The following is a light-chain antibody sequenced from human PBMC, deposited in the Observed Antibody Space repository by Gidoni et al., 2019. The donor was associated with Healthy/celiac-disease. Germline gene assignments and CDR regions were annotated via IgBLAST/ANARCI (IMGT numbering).Light chain of an antibody. CDR2: DAS. CDR1: QDISNY. CDR3: QQYDNLLLT. V-gene: IGKV1-33*01. Sequence: DIQMTQPPSSLSASVGDRVTITCQASQDISNYLNWYQQKPGKAPKPLIYDASNLETGVPSRFSGSGSGTDFTFTISSLQPEDIATYYCQQYDNLLLTFXGXTKVEIK. J-gene: IGKJ4*01.